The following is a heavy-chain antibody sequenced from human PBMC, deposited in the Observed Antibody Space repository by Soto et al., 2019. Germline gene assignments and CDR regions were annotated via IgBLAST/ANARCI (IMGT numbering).Heavy chain of an antibody. CDR3: ARDWYYGSGSYVGYYYYGMDV. CDR2: ISVYNGDT. D-gene: IGHD3-10*01. Sequence: GASVKVSCKASGYTFTNYGINWVRQAPEQGLEWMGWISVYNGDTGYTQRLQGRVTMTTDTSTSTAYMELRSLRSDDTAVYYCARDWYYGSGSYVGYYYYGMDVWGQGTTVTVSS. CDR1: GYTFTNYG. J-gene: IGHJ6*02. V-gene: IGHV1-18*01.